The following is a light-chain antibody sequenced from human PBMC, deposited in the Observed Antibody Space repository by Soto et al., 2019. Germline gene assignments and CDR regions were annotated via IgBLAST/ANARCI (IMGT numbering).Light chain of an antibody. CDR3: QEYRNNYGT. CDR2: AAS. J-gene: IGKJ1*01. Sequence: DIQLTQSPSFLSASVGDRVTITCRASQVISSYLAWYQQKPGKAPKLLIYAASTLQSGVPSRFSGSGSGTEFTLTISSLQPEDFATYYCQEYRNNYGTFGQGTKVDIK. CDR1: QVISSY. V-gene: IGKV1-9*01.